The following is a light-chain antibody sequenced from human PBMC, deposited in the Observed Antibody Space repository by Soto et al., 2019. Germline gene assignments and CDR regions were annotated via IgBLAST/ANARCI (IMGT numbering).Light chain of an antibody. J-gene: IGKJ4*01. Sequence: EIGLTQSPATLSLSPGDRATLSCRASQSVSRYLAWYQQKPGQAPRLLIHDTSTRATGVPDTFSGSGSGTEFTLTISSLEPEVSAIYYCQQRFSWPPTFGGGTHVEIK. CDR2: DTS. CDR3: QQRFSWPPT. CDR1: QSVSRY. V-gene: IGKV3-11*01.